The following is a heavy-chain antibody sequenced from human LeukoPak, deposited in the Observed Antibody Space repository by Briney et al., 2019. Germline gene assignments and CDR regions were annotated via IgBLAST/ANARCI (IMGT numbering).Heavy chain of an antibody. CDR2: ISWNSGSI. D-gene: IGHD6-6*01. J-gene: IGHJ4*02. CDR1: GFTFDDYA. CDR3: AKDTSFEYSSSSIDY. Sequence: GGSLRLSCAASGFTFDDYAMHWVRQAPGKGLEWVSGISWNSGSIGYADSVKGRFTISRDNAKNSLYLQMNSLRAEDMALYYCAKDTSFEYSSSSIDYWGQGTLVIVSS. V-gene: IGHV3-9*03.